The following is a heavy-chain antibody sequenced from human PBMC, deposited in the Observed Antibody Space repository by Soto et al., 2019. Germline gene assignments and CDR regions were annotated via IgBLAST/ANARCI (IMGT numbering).Heavy chain of an antibody. J-gene: IGHJ4*02. CDR2: IYWDDDK. CDR3: IRVLWFGELF. CDR1: GFSLSTRGVG. V-gene: IGHV2-5*02. Sequence: QITLKESGPTLVKPTQTLTLTCTFSGFSLSTRGVGVGWIRQTPGKALEWLALIYWDDDKRYTPSLKSRLTTTKATSKDQVLLVMSNMDPVDTATYYCIRVLWFGELFWGQGTLVTVSS. D-gene: IGHD3-10*01.